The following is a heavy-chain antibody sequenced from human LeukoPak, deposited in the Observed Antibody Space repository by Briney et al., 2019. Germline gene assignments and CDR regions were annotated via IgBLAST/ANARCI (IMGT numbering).Heavy chain of an antibody. CDR3: AKGAYYDILTGYHFDY. Sequence: GGSLRLSCAASGFTFSSYWMHWVRQAPGKGLVWVSRINSDGSSTSYADSVKGRFTISRDNAKNTLYLQMNSLRAEDTAVYYCAKGAYYDILTGYHFDYWGQGTLVTVSS. D-gene: IGHD3-9*01. J-gene: IGHJ4*02. CDR2: INSDGSST. CDR1: GFTFSSYW. V-gene: IGHV3-74*01.